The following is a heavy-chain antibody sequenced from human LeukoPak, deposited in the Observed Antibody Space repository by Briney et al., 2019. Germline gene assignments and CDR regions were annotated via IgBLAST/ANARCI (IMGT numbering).Heavy chain of an antibody. J-gene: IGHJ4*02. CDR2: IYYSGST. V-gene: IGHV4-39*07. D-gene: IGHD7-27*01. CDR1: GGSISSSSYY. Sequence: SETLSLTCTVSGGSISSSSYYWGWIRQPPGKGLEWIGHIYYSGSTYYNPSLKSRGIISVETSKNQFSLKLSSVTAADTAVYYCARNPQNWGYLFDYWGQGTLVTVSS. CDR3: ARNPQNWGYLFDY.